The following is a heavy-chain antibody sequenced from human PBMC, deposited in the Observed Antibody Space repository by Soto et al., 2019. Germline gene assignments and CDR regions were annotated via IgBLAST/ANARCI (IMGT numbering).Heavy chain of an antibody. CDR2: IYPGDSDT. V-gene: IGHV5-51*01. Sequence: HGESLKISCKGSGYSFTSYWIGWVRQMPGKGLEWMGIIYPGDSDTRYSPSFEGQVTISADKSISTAYLQWSSLKASDTAMYYCARTLPNTVTGSEYFQYWGQGTLVTVSS. J-gene: IGHJ1*01. D-gene: IGHD4-17*01. CDR3: ARTLPNTVTGSEYFQY. CDR1: GYSFTSYW.